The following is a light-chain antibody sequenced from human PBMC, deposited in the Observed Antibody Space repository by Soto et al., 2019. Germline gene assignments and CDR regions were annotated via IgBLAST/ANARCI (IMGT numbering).Light chain of an antibody. Sequence: QLVLSQPPSASGTPGQTVTISCSGRSSNIGSNIVNWYQQLPGTAPKLLIYNNDHRPSGVADRFSGSKSGTSASLAISGRQSEDEADYYCSAWDASLSAILFGGGTQLTVL. J-gene: IGLJ2*01. CDR3: SAWDASLSAIL. CDR1: SSNIGSNI. CDR2: NND. V-gene: IGLV1-44*01.